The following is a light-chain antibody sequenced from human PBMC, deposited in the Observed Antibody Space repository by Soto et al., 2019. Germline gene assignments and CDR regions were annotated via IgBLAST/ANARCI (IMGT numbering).Light chain of an antibody. CDR3: QQYNSYWT. V-gene: IGKV1-8*01. CDR2: DAS. Sequence: AIRMTQSPSSLSASTGDRVTITCRASQGISSYLAWYQQKPGKAPKLLIHDASTLESGIPSRFSGSGSGTEFTLTISSLQPDDFATYYCQQYNSYWTFGQGTKGDIK. J-gene: IGKJ1*01. CDR1: QGISSY.